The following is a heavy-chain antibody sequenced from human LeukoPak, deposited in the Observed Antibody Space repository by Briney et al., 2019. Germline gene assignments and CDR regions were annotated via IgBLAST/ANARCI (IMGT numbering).Heavy chain of an antibody. D-gene: IGHD2-15*01. CDR3: ASDHPSDCSGGSCYWNDAFDI. CDR2: INPSGGST. Sequence: ASVRVSCKASGYTFTSYYMHWVRQAPGQGLEWMGIINPSGGSTSYAQKFQGRVTMTRDMSTSTVYMELSSLRSEDTAVYYCASDHPSDCSGGSCYWNDAFDIWGQGTMVTVSS. CDR1: GYTFTSYY. J-gene: IGHJ3*02. V-gene: IGHV1-46*01.